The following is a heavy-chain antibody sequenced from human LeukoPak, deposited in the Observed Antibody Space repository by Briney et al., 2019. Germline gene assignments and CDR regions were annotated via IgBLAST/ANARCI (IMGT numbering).Heavy chain of an antibody. D-gene: IGHD5-24*01. CDR1: GFIVSSNY. CDR2: LYTDEST. V-gene: IGHV3-66*01. J-gene: IGHJ3*02. Sequence: GGSLRLSCAASGFIVSSNYMSWVRQAPGKGLEWVSVLYTDESTYSADSVKGRFTISRDNSMNTVYLQMNSLRAEDTAFYYCAGGEMATISAFDIWGQGTMVTVSS. CDR3: AGGEMATISAFDI.